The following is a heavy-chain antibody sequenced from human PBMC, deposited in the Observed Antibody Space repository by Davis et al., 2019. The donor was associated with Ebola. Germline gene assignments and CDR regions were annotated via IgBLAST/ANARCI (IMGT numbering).Heavy chain of an antibody. CDR1: GFSFSSYW. CDR2: SNSDGSST. Sequence: HTGGSLRLSCAASGFSFSSYWMHWVRQAPGKGLVWVSRSNSDGSSTSYADSVKGRFTISRDNAKNTLYLQMNSVRAEDTAVYYCARTPPHIVVTQFDYWGQGTLVTVSS. CDR3: ARTPPHIVVTQFDY. J-gene: IGHJ4*02. V-gene: IGHV3-74*01. D-gene: IGHD2-21*01.